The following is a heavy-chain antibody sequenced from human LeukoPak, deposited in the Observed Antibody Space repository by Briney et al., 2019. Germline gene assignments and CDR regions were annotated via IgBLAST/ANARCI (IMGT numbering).Heavy chain of an antibody. D-gene: IGHD6-6*01. J-gene: IGHJ4*02. CDR2: ISYDGSNK. CDR3: ARTPIAVRQIDY. V-gene: IGHV3-30-3*01. CDR1: GFTFSSYA. Sequence: GESLRLSCAASGFTFSSYAMHWVRQAPGKGLEWVAVISYDGSNKYYADSVKGRFTISRDNSKNTLYLQMNSLRAEDTAVYYCARTPIAVRQIDYWGQGTLVTVSS.